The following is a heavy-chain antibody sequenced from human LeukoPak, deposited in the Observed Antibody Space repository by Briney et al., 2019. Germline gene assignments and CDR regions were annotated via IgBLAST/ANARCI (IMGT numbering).Heavy chain of an antibody. D-gene: IGHD6-13*01. Sequence: GGSLRLSCAGSGFTFSSYWMSWVRQAPGKGLEWVANIKEDGSEKYYVDSVKGRFTISRDNAKSSLSLQMNSLRAEDTAVYYCARALRPANSWPYFDCWGLGTLVTVSS. CDR1: GFTFSSYW. CDR2: IKEDGSEK. V-gene: IGHV3-7*03. J-gene: IGHJ4*02. CDR3: ARALRPANSWPYFDC.